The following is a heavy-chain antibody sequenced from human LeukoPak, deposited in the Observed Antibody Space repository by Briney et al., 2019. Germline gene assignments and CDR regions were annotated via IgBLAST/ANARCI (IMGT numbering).Heavy chain of an antibody. D-gene: IGHD4-17*01. CDR1: EFTFSSYT. J-gene: IGHJ4*02. Sequence: GGSLRLSCAASEFTFSSYTMNWVRQAPGKGLEWVSSISYSGSYIYYADSVKGRFTISRDNAENSLYLQMNSLRAVDTAVYYCARGAYGDGYYFDSWGQGTLVTVSS. CDR3: ARGAYGDGYYFDS. V-gene: IGHV3-21*01. CDR2: ISYSGSYI.